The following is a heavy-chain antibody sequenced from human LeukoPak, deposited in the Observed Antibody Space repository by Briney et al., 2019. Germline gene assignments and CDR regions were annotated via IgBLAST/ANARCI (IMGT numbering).Heavy chain of an antibody. CDR1: GFTFSSYW. CDR2: IKQDGSEK. Sequence: GSLRLSCAASGFTFSSYWMSWVRQAPGKGLEWVANIKQDGSEKYYVDSVKGRFTISRDNSKNTLYLQMNSLRAEDTAVYYCAKGGNSGSYRPYYYYGMDVWGQGTTVTVSS. J-gene: IGHJ6*02. D-gene: IGHD1-26*01. CDR3: AKGGNSGSYRPYYYYGMDV. V-gene: IGHV3-7*03.